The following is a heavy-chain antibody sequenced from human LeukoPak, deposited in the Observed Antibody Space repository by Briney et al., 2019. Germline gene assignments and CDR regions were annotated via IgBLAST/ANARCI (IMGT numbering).Heavy chain of an antibody. CDR2: IYHSGST. Sequence: SETLSLTCTVSGYSISSGYYWGWIRQPPGKGLEWIGSIYHSGSTYYNASLNSRVTISIDASKNQFSLKLSSVTATDTAVYYCAKSGGSGLIDYWGQGTLVTVSS. CDR3: AKSGGSGLIDY. V-gene: IGHV4-38-2*02. CDR1: GYSISSGYY. D-gene: IGHD1-26*01. J-gene: IGHJ4*02.